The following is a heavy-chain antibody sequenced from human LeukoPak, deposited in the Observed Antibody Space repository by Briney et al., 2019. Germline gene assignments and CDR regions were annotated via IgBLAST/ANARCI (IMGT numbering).Heavy chain of an antibody. J-gene: IGHJ1*01. Sequence: TGGSLRLSCAASGFTFSIYSINWVRQAPGKGLEWVSYISGSSSTKYYADSVKGRFTISRDNAKNSLYLQMNSLRAEDTAVYYCATDYYGDYSFQHWGQGTLVIVSS. V-gene: IGHV3-48*01. CDR3: ATDYYGDYSFQH. CDR1: GFTFSIYS. D-gene: IGHD4-17*01. CDR2: ISGSSSTK.